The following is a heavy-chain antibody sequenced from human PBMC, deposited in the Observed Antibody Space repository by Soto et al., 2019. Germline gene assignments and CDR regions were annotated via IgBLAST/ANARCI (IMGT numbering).Heavy chain of an antibody. D-gene: IGHD6-13*01. J-gene: IGHJ6*02. CDR2: IIPIFGTA. Sequence: ASVKVSCKASGGTFSSYAISWVRQAPGQGLEWMGGIIPIFGTANYAQKFQGRVTITADESTSTAYMELSSLRSGDTAVYYCARDRSSLGQQLASGPQLRDYYYYGMDVWGQGTTVTVSS. CDR1: GGTFSSYA. CDR3: ARDRSSLGQQLASGPQLRDYYYYGMDV. V-gene: IGHV1-69*13.